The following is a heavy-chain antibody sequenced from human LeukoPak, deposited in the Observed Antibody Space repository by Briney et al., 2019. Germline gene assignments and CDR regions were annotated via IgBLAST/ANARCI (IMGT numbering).Heavy chain of an antibody. D-gene: IGHD2-2*01. V-gene: IGHV3-23*01. J-gene: IGHJ4*02. CDR2: ITAAGGGA. CDR1: GFTFSRYW. CDR3: AKDGDWRPAAD. Sequence: GGSLRLSCAASGFTFSRYWMSWVRRVPRKGLEWVSSITAAGGGANYPDSVKGRFTISRDNSKNTLYLQMNSLRAEDTAIYYCAKDGDWRPAADWGQGTLVTVSS.